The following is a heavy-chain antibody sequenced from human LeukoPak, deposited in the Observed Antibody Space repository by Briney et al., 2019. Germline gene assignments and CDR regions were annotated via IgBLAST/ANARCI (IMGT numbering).Heavy chain of an antibody. CDR2: ISGSGCST. Sequence: PGGSLRLSCAASGFTFSSYAMSWVRQAPGKGLEWLSSISGSGCSTYYADSVKGRFTISRDNSKNTLYLQMNSLRAEDTAVYYCAKVGIAAGSGGPYYFDYWGQGTLVTVSS. J-gene: IGHJ4*02. V-gene: IGHV3-23*01. CDR1: GFTFSSYA. CDR3: AKVGIAAGSGGPYYFDY. D-gene: IGHD6-13*01.